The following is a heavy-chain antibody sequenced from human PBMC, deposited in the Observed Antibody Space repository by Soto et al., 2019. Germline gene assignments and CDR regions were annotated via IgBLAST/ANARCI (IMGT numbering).Heavy chain of an antibody. CDR3: AKDDFTDRGDDYFDY. CDR1: GFTVSSNY. D-gene: IGHD2-21*02. V-gene: IGHV3-53*01. J-gene: IGHJ4*02. CDR2: IGASGDIT. Sequence: GWSLRLSCAASGFTVSSNYMSWVRQAPGKGLEWVAGIGASGDITWYADSVKGRLSISRDNSKNTLYLQLNSLRFEDTAVYYCAKDDFTDRGDDYFDYWGPGNMVTVSS.